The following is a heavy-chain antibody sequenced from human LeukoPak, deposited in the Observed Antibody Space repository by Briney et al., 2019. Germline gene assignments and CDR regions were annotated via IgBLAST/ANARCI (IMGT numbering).Heavy chain of an antibody. CDR2: IDWDDDK. CDR3: ARIRWGKLEWLLDY. V-gene: IGHV2-70*11. J-gene: IGHJ4*02. CDR1: GFSLSTSGMC. D-gene: IGHD3-3*01. Sequence: ESGPALVKPTQTLTLTCTFSGFSLSTSGMCVSWIRQPPGKALEWLARIDWDDDKYYSTSLKTRLTISKDTSKNQVVLTMTNMDPVDTATYYCARIRWGKLEWLLDYWGQETLVTVSS.